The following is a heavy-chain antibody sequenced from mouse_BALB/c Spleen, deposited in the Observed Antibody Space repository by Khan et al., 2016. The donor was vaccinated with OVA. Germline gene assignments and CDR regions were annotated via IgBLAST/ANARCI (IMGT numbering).Heavy chain of an antibody. CDR3: AMGRTY. Sequence: EVQLQESGPGLVKPSQSLSLTCNVTGYSITSDYAWNWIRQFPGNKLEWMGYISYSGRTSYNPSLKSRISVTRDTSKNQVFLQLNSVSTEYTATYYCAMGRTYWGQGTLVTVSA. D-gene: IGHD4-1*01. CDR2: ISYSGRT. V-gene: IGHV3-2*02. CDR1: GYSITSDYA. J-gene: IGHJ3*01.